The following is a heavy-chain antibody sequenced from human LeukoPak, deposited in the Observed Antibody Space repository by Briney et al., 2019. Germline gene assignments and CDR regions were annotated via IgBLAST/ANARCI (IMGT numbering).Heavy chain of an antibody. J-gene: IGHJ5*02. CDR3: ARDGGGNWFDP. V-gene: IGHV1-46*01. D-gene: IGHD2-21*01. CDR2: INPSGGST. CDR1: GYTFTSYY. Sequence: ASVKVSCKASGYTFTSYYMHWVRQAPGQGLEWMGIINPSGGSTNYAQKFQGRVTITADESTSTAYMELSSLRSEDTAVYYCARDGGGNWFDPWGQGTLVTVSS.